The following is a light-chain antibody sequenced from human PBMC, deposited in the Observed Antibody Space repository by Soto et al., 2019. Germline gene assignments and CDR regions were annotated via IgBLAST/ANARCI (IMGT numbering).Light chain of an antibody. CDR1: DSNIGKNT. Sequence: QSVLTQPPSASGTPGQRVTISCSGSDSNIGKNTVSWFQQVPGTAPKLLIQTDDQRPSGVPDRISGSKSGTSASLAISGLQSEDEADYYCAAWDGSLNGHVFGTGTKVTVL. CDR3: AAWDGSLNGHV. J-gene: IGLJ1*01. CDR2: TDD. V-gene: IGLV1-44*01.